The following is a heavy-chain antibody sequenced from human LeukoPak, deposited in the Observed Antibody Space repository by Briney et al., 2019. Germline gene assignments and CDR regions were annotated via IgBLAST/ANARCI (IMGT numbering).Heavy chain of an antibody. CDR2: VKSRSGGETT. V-gene: IGHV3-15*01. Sequence: GGSLRLSCAASGFSISNDWMSWVRQAPGKGLEWVARVKSRSGGETTDYAARGKGRFTISRHHSKNTLYLQMNSLKTEDTAVYYCTLIQGWGSGSYYRDFWGQGTLVTVSS. D-gene: IGHD3-10*01. CDR1: GFSISNDW. J-gene: IGHJ4*02. CDR3: TLIQGWGSGSYYRDF.